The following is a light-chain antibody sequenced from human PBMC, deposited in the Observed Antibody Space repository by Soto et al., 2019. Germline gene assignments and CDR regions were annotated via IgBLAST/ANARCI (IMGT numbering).Light chain of an antibody. Sequence: DFVMTQSPDSLAVSLGERATINCRFSQSVLSNSDNKNYLAWFQQKPGQPPKLLFYWASTRESGVPDRFSGSGSATDFTLTISSLQAEDVAVYYCQQYHSDPITFGQGTRLEIK. J-gene: IGKJ5*01. CDR2: WAS. CDR3: QQYHSDPIT. CDR1: QSVLSNSDNKNY. V-gene: IGKV4-1*01.